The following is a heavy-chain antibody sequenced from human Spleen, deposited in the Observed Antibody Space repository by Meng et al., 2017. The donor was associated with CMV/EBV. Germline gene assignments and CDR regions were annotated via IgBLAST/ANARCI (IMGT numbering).Heavy chain of an antibody. CDR2: ISYDGSNE. J-gene: IGHJ4*02. D-gene: IGHD3-22*01. CDR1: GFNFSSYT. Sequence: GSGFNFSSYTMHWVRQAPGKGLEWVAVISYDGSNEYYADSVKGRFTISRDNSKNTLYLQMNSLRPEDTALFYCAKGYFHDTSGPTDWGQGTLVTVSS. V-gene: IGHV3-30*04. CDR3: AKGYFHDTSGPTD.